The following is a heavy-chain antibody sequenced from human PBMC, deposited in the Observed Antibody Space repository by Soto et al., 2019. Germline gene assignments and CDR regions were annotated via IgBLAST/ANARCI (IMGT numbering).Heavy chain of an antibody. V-gene: IGHV3-23*01. CDR3: VKNSGWFNT. Sequence: QLLQSGGGLVQPGGSLTLSCAASGFIFGTTDMSWVRQAPGEGLEWVSTIDGSGGITYYADSVKGRFTISRDKSRNTVYLQMNSLRGDDTALYYCVKNSGWFNTWGQGALVTVSS. D-gene: IGHD3-10*01. J-gene: IGHJ5*02. CDR1: GFIFGTTD. CDR2: IDGSGGIT.